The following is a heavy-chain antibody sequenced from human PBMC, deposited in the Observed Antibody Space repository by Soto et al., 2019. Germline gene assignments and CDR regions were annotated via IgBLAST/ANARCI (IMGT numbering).Heavy chain of an antibody. CDR2: INSNGGST. CDR3: VIPKTVAGSFFDY. J-gene: IGHJ4*02. CDR1: GFMFSTYA. V-gene: IGHV3-64D*08. D-gene: IGHD6-19*01. Sequence: GGSLRLSCSASGFMFSTYAMHWVRQAPGKGLEYASAINSNGGSTYYTDSVKGRFTISRDNSKSTLYLQMSSLRADDTAVYYCVIPKTVAGSFFDYWGQGTLVTVSS.